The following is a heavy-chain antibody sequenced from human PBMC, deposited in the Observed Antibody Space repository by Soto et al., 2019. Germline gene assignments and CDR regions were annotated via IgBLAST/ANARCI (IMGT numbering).Heavy chain of an antibody. CDR1: GGSINVTNW. D-gene: IGHD7-27*01. V-gene: IGHV4-4*02. Sequence: SETLSLTCAVSGGSINVTNWWTWVRQPPGKGLEWIGEVHHSESTNYNPSVRSRATISVDRSKNHFSLRLTSVTAADTAFYYWARATGDRWFVDLWGRGALVTVSS. CDR3: ARATGDRWFVDL. CDR2: VHHSEST. J-gene: IGHJ2*01.